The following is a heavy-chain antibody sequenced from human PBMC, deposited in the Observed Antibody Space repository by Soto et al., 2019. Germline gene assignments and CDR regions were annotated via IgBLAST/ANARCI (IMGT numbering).Heavy chain of an antibody. CDR2: MNPGSGDT. D-gene: IGHD5-18*01. CDR1: GYTFTNND. Sequence: ASLEGSCKASGYTFTNNDGSWGGQGTGQGLEWMGWMNPGSGDTGYAQKFQGRVTMTRDISIATAYMELNSLTSEDTAIYYCARMESFGSLNWFDPWGQGTLVTSPQ. CDR3: ARMESFGSLNWFDP. V-gene: IGHV1-8*01. J-gene: IGHJ5*02.